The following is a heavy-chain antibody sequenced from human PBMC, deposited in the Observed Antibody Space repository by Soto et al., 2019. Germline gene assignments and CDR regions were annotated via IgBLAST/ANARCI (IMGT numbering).Heavy chain of an antibody. J-gene: IGHJ4*02. V-gene: IGHV3-30*18. CDR2: ISYDGSNK. CDR1: GFTFSSYG. D-gene: IGHD6-13*01. CDR3: AKAPPRSRYSSSWYVNDY. Sequence: PGGSLRLSCAASGFTFSSYGMHWVRQAPGKGLEWVAVISYDGSNKYYADSVKGRFTISRDNSKNTLYLQMNSLRAEDTAVYYCAKAPPRSRYSSSWYVNDYWGQGTLVTVSS.